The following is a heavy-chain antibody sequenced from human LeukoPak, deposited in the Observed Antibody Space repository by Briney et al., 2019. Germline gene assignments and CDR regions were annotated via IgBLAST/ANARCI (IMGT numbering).Heavy chain of an antibody. CDR2: INPNSGGT. Sequence: GASVKVSCKASGYTFTGYYMHWVRQAPGQGLEWMGWINPNSGGTNYAQKFQGRVTMSRDTSISTAYMELSRLRSDDTAVYYCARDPFSNDGAYNWFDPWGHGTLVTVCS. D-gene: IGHD3-3*02. J-gene: IGHJ5*02. V-gene: IGHV1-2*02. CDR3: ARDPFSNDGAYNWFDP. CDR1: GYTFTGYY.